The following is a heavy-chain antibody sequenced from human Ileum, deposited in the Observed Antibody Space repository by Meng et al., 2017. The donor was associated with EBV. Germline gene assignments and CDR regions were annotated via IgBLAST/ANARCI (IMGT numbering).Heavy chain of an antibody. V-gene: IGHV4-34*01. J-gene: IGHJ4*02. CDR1: GGSFSGYY. CDR2: INHSGST. D-gene: IGHD3-10*01. Sequence: QVHLQQWGAGLLKPSGTLSLTCAVYGGSFSGYYWSWIRQPPGKGLEWIGEINHSGSTNYNPSLKSRVTISVDTSKNQFSLKLSSVTAADTAVYYCARGNKVSDRGFDYWGQGTLVTVSS. CDR3: ARGNKVSDRGFDY.